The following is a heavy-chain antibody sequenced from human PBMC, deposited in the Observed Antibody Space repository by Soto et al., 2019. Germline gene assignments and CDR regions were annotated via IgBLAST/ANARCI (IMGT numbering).Heavy chain of an antibody. CDR3: ARLIKQGSDYGMDV. CDR2: ISGSSSYI. D-gene: IGHD2-8*01. Sequence: EVQLVESGGGLVKPGGSLRLSCAASGFTFSSYGMNWVRQAPGKGLEWVSSISGSSSYIYYADSMKGRFTISRDNAKNSLYLQMNSLRAEDTAVYYCARLIKQGSDYGMDVWGQGPTVTVSS. J-gene: IGHJ6*02. V-gene: IGHV3-21*01. CDR1: GFTFSSYG.